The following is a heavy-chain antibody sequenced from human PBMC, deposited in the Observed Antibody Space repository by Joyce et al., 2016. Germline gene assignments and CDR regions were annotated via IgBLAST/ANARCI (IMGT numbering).Heavy chain of an antibody. CDR1: GGSVSSDSYY. V-gene: IGHV4-31*03. D-gene: IGHD5-24*01. CDR2: ISYGGST. CDR3: ARDRRDGLIRHDAFDV. J-gene: IGHJ3*01. Sequence: QVQVQESGPGLVKPSQTLSLTCTVSGGSVSSDSYYWTWIRQHPGKGLEWIGHISYGGSTYYSPSLQSRVTISVDASKKKFSLKLSSVTAADTAVYYCARDRRDGLIRHDAFDVWGQGTMVTVSS.